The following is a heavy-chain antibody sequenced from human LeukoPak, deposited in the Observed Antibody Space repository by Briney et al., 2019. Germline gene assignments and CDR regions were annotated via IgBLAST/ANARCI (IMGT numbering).Heavy chain of an antibody. J-gene: IGHJ5*02. CDR3: VKRRKNGLQSPNWSDP. Sequence: GESLKISCQGSGFIFTDYWIGWVRQMPGKGLEWVGIISPDDSDTQYRPSFQGRVTIPADTSVTTVYLQWNRLQVSDTAVYYCVKRRKNGLQSPNWSDPWGQGTLVSVSS. CDR1: GFIFTDYW. V-gene: IGHV5-51*01. CDR2: ISPDDSDT. D-gene: IGHD3/OR15-3a*01.